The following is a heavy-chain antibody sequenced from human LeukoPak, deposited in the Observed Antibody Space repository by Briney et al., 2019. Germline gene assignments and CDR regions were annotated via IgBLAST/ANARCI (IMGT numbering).Heavy chain of an antibody. CDR2: ISYDGSNK. D-gene: IGHD5-12*01. CDR3: ARDSDAGGYDWGYFGY. V-gene: IGHV3-30-3*01. Sequence: GGSLRLSCAASGFTFSSYAMHWVRQAPGKGLEWVAVISYDGSNKYYADSVKGRFTISRDNSRNTLYLQMNSLRAEDTAVYYCARDSDAGGYDWGYFGYWGQGTLVTVSS. J-gene: IGHJ4*02. CDR1: GFTFSSYA.